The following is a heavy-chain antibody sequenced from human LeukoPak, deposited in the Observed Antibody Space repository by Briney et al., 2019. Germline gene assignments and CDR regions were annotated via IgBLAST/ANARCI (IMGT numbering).Heavy chain of an antibody. D-gene: IGHD3-22*01. CDR2: IYSGGST. Sequence: GGSLRLSCAASGFTVSSNYMSWVRQAPGKGLEWVSVIYSGGSTYYADSVKGRFTISRDNSKNTLYLQMNSLRAEDTAVYYCASEYDSSGYFDYWGQGTLVTVSS. V-gene: IGHV3-66*01. CDR3: ASEYDSSGYFDY. J-gene: IGHJ4*02. CDR1: GFTVSSNY.